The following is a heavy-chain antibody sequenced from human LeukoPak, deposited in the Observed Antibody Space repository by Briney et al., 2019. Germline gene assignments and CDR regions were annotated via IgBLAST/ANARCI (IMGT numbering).Heavy chain of an antibody. D-gene: IGHD3-22*01. CDR1: GGSISSGGYY. CDR2: IYYSGST. V-gene: IGHV4-31*03. J-gene: IGHJ4*02. CDR3: ASTYFNDLYYYDSSGYYRPWPFDY. Sequence: PSQTLSLTCTVSGGSISSGGYYWSRIRQHPGKGLEWIGYIYYSGSTYYNPSLKSRVTISVDTSKNQFSLKLSSVTAADTAVYYCASTYFNDLYYYDSSGYYRPWPFDYWGQGTLVTVSS.